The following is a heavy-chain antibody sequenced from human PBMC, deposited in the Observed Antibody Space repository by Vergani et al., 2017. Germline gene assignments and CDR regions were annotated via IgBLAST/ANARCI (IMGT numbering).Heavy chain of an antibody. Sequence: QVQLQESGPGLVKSSETLSLTCSVSFDSIRNLYCNWIRQPPGKGLEWIGSIHYSDNTNYNPSLKTRVTISVDTSKNQFSLTLTSVTVADRAVYYCASVTHSGQRAERWGQGILVTVTS. CDR3: ASVTHSGQRAER. CDR2: IHYSDNT. CDR1: FDSIRNLY. D-gene: IGHD1-1*01. J-gene: IGHJ1*01. V-gene: IGHV4-59*11.